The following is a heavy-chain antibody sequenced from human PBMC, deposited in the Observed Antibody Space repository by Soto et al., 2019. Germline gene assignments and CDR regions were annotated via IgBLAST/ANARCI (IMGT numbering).Heavy chain of an antibody. D-gene: IGHD3-22*01. Sequence: EVQLSESGGGLVQPGGSLSLSCAASAFTFNNYAMSWVRQAPGKGLEWVSGIGGSGRTTYYADSVKGRFTISRDNSNNSLFLQMNILRAEDTAVYYCAKSRYSDSSGDFYDYWGQGTLVTVSS. CDR2: IGGSGRTT. V-gene: IGHV3-23*01. CDR3: AKSRYSDSSGDFYDY. CDR1: AFTFNNYA. J-gene: IGHJ4*02.